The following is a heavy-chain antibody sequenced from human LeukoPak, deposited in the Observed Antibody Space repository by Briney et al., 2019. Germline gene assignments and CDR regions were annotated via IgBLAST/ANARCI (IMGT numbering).Heavy chain of an antibody. CDR3: ASARESLGPFDY. CDR1: GFTFSTYD. CDR2: IWYDGSNK. Sequence: PGRSLSLSCVASGFTFSTYDMHWVRQAPGKGLEWVAVIWYDGSNKYYADSVKGRFTISRDNSKNTLYLQMNSLRAGDTAVYYCASARESLGPFDYWGQGTLVTVSS. D-gene: IGHD3-10*01. V-gene: IGHV3-33*01. J-gene: IGHJ4*02.